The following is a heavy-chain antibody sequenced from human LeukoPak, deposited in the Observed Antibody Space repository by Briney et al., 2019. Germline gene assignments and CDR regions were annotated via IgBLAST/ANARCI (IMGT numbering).Heavy chain of an antibody. CDR2: ISSSSSYI. CDR1: GFTFSSYS. D-gene: IGHD3-22*01. Sequence: GGSLRLSCVASGFTFSSYSMNWVRQAPGKGLEWVSSISSSSSYIYYADSVKGRFTISRDNAKNSLYLQMNSLRAEDTAVYYCARVVISRALDYWGQGTLVTVSS. V-gene: IGHV3-21*01. CDR3: ARVVISRALDY. J-gene: IGHJ4*02.